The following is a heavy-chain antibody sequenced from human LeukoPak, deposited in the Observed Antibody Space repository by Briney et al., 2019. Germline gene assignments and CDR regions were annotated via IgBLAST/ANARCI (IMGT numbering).Heavy chain of an antibody. CDR3: ARVAGGSGSYYFDY. Sequence: SVKVSCKASGGTFSSYAISWVRQAPGQGLEWMGRIIPILGIANYAQKFQGRVTITADKSTSTAYMELSSLRSEDTAVYYCARVAGGSGSYYFDYWGQGTLVTVSS. CDR2: IIPILGIA. J-gene: IGHJ4*02. V-gene: IGHV1-69*04. CDR1: GGTFSSYA. D-gene: IGHD3-10*01.